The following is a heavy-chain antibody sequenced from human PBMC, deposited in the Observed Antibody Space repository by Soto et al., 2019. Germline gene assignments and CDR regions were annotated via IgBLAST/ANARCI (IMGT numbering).Heavy chain of an antibody. V-gene: IGHV3-66*01. D-gene: IGHD5-18*01. CDR1: GFTVSSNY. CDR3: ARAGYSYGTGAFDI. J-gene: IGHJ3*02. CDR2: IYSGGST. Sequence: EVQLVESGGGLVQPGGSLRLSCAASGFTVSSNYMSWVRQAPGKGLEWVSVIYSGGSTYYADTVKGRFTISRDNSKNTXYXXXXXXXXXXXXXXXCARAGYSYGTGAFDIWGQGTMVTVSS.